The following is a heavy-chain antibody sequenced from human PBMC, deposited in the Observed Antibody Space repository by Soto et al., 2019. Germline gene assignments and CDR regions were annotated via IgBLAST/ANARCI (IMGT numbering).Heavy chain of an antibody. CDR3: ARSLQSSDYYYGMDV. CDR2: ISGSGGST. Sequence: GGSLRLSCAASGFTFSSYAMSWVRQAPGKGLEWVAAISGSGGSTYYADSAKGRFTISRDNSKNTLYLQMNSLRAEDTAVYYCARSLQSSDYYYGMDVWGQGTTVTVSS. V-gene: IGHV3-23*01. CDR1: GFTFSSYA. J-gene: IGHJ6*02. D-gene: IGHD2-21*02.